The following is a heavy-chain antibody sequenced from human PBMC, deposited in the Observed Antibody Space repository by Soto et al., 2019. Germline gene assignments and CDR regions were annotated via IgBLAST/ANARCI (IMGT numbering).Heavy chain of an antibody. CDR1: GYTFTSYD. J-gene: IGHJ4*02. D-gene: IGHD3-10*01. CDR2: MNPNSGNT. V-gene: IGHV1-8*01. CDR3: ARELTVRGNDY. Sequence: VQLVQSGAEVKKPGASVKVSCKASGYTFTSYDINWVRQATGQGLEWMGWMNPNSGNTGYAQKFKXXVTLTRNTSISTAYLELSSLRSEDPAVYYCARELTVRGNDYWGQGTLVTVSS.